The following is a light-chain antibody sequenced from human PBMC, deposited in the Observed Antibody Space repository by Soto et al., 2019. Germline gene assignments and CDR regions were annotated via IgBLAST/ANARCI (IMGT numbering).Light chain of an antibody. CDR2: LGS. CDR3: VQALQTPIT. Sequence: DIVMTQSPLSLPVTPGEPASISCRSSQSLLHSDGYNYLHWYLQKPGQSPQLLIYLGSNRASGVSDRFSGSGSGTDFTLKISSVEAEDVGIYYCVQALQTPITFGQGTRLEIK. V-gene: IGKV2-28*01. J-gene: IGKJ5*01. CDR1: QSLLHSDGYNY.